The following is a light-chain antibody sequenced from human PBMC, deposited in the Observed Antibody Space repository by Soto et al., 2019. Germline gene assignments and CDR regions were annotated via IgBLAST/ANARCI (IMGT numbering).Light chain of an antibody. Sequence: QSALTQPASVSGSPGQSITISCTGSSSDVGSYNLVSWYQQHPGKAPKLMVYESGKRPSGVSDRFFGSKSGNTASLTISGLEAEHEADNYCCSFARGTTLVFGGGTKLTVL. J-gene: IGLJ3*02. V-gene: IGLV2-23*01. CDR3: CSFARGTTLV. CDR1: SSDVGSYNL. CDR2: ESG.